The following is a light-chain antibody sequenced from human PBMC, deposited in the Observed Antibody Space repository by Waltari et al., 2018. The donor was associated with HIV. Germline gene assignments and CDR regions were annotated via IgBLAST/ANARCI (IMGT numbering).Light chain of an antibody. CDR1: SSAVGCFNY. CDR2: EVS. J-gene: IGLJ2*01. CDR3: SSYTSSSTLVV. Sequence: QSALTQPASVSGSPGQSLPLSCTGTSSAVGCFNYVSWSQQHPGNAPKLMLYEVSNRHSGGSNRVSGSKSGNTASLTISGLQAEDEADYYCSSYTSSSTLVVFGGGTKLTVL. V-gene: IGLV2-14*01.